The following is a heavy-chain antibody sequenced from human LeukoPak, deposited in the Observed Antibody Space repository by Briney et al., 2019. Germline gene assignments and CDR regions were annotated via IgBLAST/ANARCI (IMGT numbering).Heavy chain of an antibody. J-gene: IGHJ4*02. D-gene: IGHD3-10*01. V-gene: IGHV4-59*08. Sequence: SETLSLTCTVSGGSICSYYWSWIRQPPGKGLEWIGYIYYSGNTNYNPSLKSRVTISVDTSKNQFSLKLSSVTAADTAVYYCATARREDGSGSFDYWGQGTLVTVSS. CDR1: GGSICSYY. CDR2: IYYSGNT. CDR3: ATARREDGSGSFDY.